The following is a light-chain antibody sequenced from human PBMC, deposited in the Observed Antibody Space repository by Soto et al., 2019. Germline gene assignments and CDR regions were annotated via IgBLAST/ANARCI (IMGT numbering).Light chain of an antibody. V-gene: IGKV3-15*01. CDR3: QQYNNWPPIT. J-gene: IGKJ3*01. Sequence: EIVMTQSPATLSVSPGERATLSCRASQSVSGNLAWYQQKPGQAPRLLIYAASTRATGIPARFSGSGSGTEFTLTISSLQSEEFAVYYCQQYNNWPPITFGPGTKGDIK. CDR2: AAS. CDR1: QSVSGN.